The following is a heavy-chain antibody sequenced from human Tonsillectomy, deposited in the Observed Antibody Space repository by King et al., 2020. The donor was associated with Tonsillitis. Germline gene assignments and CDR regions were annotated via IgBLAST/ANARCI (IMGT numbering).Heavy chain of an antibody. CDR1: GFTFSNAW. CDR3: WTRYGYYMTGPYMDV. J-gene: IGHJ6*03. CDR2: IQSKTNAGTT. D-gene: IGHD2/OR15-2a*01. Sequence: EVQLVESGGGLVKPGGSLRLSCAASGFTFSNAWMNWVRQAPGKGLEWVVRIQSKTNAGTTDYAAPAKGRFTISRDDSKNTLYLQMNSLKTEDTAMYYCWTRYGYYMTGPYMDVWGKGTTVTVSS. V-gene: IGHV3-15*07.